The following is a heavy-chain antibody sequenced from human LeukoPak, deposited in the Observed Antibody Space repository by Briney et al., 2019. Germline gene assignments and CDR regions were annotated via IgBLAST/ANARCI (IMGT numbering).Heavy chain of an antibody. CDR3: ASSGITVTTSYFYYMDV. D-gene: IGHD4-17*01. Sequence: PGGSLRLSCAASGFTFSRYWMIWVRQAPGKGLVWVSRINSDGTITNYADSVKGRFTISRDNAKNTLSLQLNSLGAEDTAVYYCASSGITVTTSYFYYMDVWGKGTTVTVSS. V-gene: IGHV3-74*01. CDR2: INSDGTIT. J-gene: IGHJ6*03. CDR1: GFTFSRYW.